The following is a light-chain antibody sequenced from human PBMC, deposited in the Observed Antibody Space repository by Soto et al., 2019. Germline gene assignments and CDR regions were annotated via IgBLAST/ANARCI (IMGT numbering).Light chain of an antibody. CDR1: QSVSSN. J-gene: IGKJ1*01. CDR2: DAS. Sequence: ETVMTQSPATLSVSPGERATLSCRASQSVSSNLAWYQQKPGQAPRLLIYDASTSATDVPARFSVGGSGTEFTLTISSLQSEDFAVYYCQQYNNWPRTFGQGTKVDIK. V-gene: IGKV3-15*01. CDR3: QQYNNWPRT.